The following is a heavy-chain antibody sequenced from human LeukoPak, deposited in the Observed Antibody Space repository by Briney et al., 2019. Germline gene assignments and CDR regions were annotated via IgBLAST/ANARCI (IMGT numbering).Heavy chain of an antibody. J-gene: IGHJ4*02. Sequence: GGSLRLSCAASGFTVSSNYMSWVRQAPGKGLEWVSVIYSGGSTYYADSVKGRFTISRDNSKNTLYLQMNSLRAEDTAVYYCAKGLTYYYDSSGYYYHPFDYWGQGTLVTVSS. D-gene: IGHD3-22*01. CDR1: GFTVSSNY. V-gene: IGHV3-66*01. CDR3: AKGLTYYYDSSGYYYHPFDY. CDR2: IYSGGST.